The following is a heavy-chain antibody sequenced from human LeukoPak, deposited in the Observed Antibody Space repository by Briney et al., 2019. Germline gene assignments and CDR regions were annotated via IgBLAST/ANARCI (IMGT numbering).Heavy chain of an antibody. J-gene: IGHJ4*02. CDR3: ARGRISGLYYFDY. CDR1: GYTFTGYY. V-gene: IGHV1-2*02. D-gene: IGHD3-10*01. Sequence: ASVKVSCKASGYTFTGYYMHWERQAPGQGLEWMGWINPNSGGTNYAQKFQGRVTMTRDASISTAYMELSRLRSDDTAVYYCARGRISGLYYFDYWGQGTLVTVSS. CDR2: INPNSGGT.